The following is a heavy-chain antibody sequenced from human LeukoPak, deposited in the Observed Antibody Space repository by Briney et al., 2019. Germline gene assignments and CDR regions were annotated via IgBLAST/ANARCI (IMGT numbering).Heavy chain of an antibody. D-gene: IGHD2-21*02. CDR3: ARKGCTGDCYRFDP. Sequence: GASVKVSCKASGYTFNTYGISWVRQAPGQRPEWMGWINTDNGNTKYAQKFQGRVTITTDTSTSTAYMELSSLRSDDTAVYYCARKGCTGDCYRFDPWGQGTLVTVSS. J-gene: IGHJ5*02. CDR2: INTDNGNT. V-gene: IGHV1-18*01. CDR1: GYTFNTYG.